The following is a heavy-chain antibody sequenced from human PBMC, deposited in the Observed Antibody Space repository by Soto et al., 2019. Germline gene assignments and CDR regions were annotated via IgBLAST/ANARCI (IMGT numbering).Heavy chain of an antibody. CDR2: ISSSGTGI. CDR1: GFTFSYYY. Sequence: PGGSLRLSCAASGFTFSYYYMTWIRQAPGKGLEWVSYISSSGTGIYYADSVKGRFTISRDNGKNSLYLQMSSLRVEDTAVYYCARAYSDAFDIWGQGTMVTVSS. CDR3: ARAYSDAFDI. J-gene: IGHJ3*02. D-gene: IGHD2-15*01. V-gene: IGHV3-11*01.